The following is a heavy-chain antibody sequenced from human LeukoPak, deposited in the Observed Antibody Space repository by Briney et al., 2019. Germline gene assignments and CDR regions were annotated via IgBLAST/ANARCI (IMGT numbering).Heavy chain of an antibody. CDR2: IYYNGDT. V-gene: IGHV4-39*07. CDR3: AREGRDYSNYLFYFDY. J-gene: IGHJ4*02. Sequence: PSETLSLTCTVSGGSISSSRYYWGWIRQPPGMGLEWIGSIYYNGDTYYNPSLKSRVAISLDTSKNQFSLKLSSVTAADTAVYYCAREGRDYSNYLFYFDYWGQGTLVTVSS. CDR1: GGSISSSRYY. D-gene: IGHD4-11*01.